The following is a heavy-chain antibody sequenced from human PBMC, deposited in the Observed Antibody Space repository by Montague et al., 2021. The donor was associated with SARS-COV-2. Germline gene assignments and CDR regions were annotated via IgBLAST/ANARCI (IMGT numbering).Heavy chain of an antibody. J-gene: IGHJ5*02. V-gene: IGHV4-4*02. Sequence: SETLSLTCAVSGGSLSTPHYWSWVRQPPGKRLEWIGEVHHSGNANYNASFNGRATISVDKSKNQLSLTLTSVTAADTAVYYCACDRITRGSLDPWGQGTLVTVSS. D-gene: IGHD7-27*01. CDR1: GGSLSTPHY. CDR3: ACDRITRGSLDP. CDR2: VHHSGNA.